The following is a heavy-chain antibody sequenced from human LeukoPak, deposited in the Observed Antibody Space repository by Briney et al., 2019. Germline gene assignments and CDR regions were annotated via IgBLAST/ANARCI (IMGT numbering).Heavy chain of an antibody. J-gene: IGHJ4*02. D-gene: IGHD3-22*01. Sequence: ASVKVSCKASGFTFTDYYLHWVRQAPGQGLEWMGRIIPIFGTANYAQKFQGRVTITTDESTSTAYMELSSLRSEDTAVYYCAVTHYYDSSGYYSTDYWGQGTLVTVSS. CDR2: IIPIFGTA. CDR3: AVTHYYDSSGYYSTDY. V-gene: IGHV1-69*05. CDR1: GFTFTDYY.